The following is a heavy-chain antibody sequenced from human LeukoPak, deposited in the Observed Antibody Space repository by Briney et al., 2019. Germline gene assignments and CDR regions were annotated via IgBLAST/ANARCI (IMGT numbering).Heavy chain of an antibody. D-gene: IGHD6-19*01. V-gene: IGHV3-30-3*01. CDR1: GFTFSSYA. CDR3: ARDVGQWLVGD. CDR2: ISYDGSNK. Sequence: GGSLRLSCAASGFTFSSYAMHWVRQAPGKGLEWVAVISYDGSNKYYADSVKGRFTISRDNSKNTLYLQMNSLRAEDTAVYYCARDVGQWLVGDWGQGTLVTVSS. J-gene: IGHJ4*02.